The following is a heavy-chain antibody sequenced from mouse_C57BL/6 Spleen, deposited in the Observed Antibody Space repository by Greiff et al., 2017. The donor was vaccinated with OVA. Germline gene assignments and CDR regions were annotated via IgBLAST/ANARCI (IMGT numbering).Heavy chain of an antibody. D-gene: IGHD2-4*01. CDR2: IYPRDGST. Sequence: LVESGPELVKPGASVKLSCKASGYTFTSYDINWVKQRPGQGLEWIGWIYPRDGSTKYNEKFKGKATLTVDTSSSTAYMELHSLTSEDSAVYFCARSYDYDGAWFAYWGQGTLVTVSA. V-gene: IGHV1-85*01. CDR3: ARSYDYDGAWFAY. CDR1: GYTFTSYD. J-gene: IGHJ3*01.